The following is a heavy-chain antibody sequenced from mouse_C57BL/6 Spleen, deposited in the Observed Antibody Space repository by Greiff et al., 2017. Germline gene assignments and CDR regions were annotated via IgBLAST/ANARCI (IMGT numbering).Heavy chain of an antibody. CDR3: ASHNWDEDYFDY. CDR1: GFTFSDYY. D-gene: IGHD4-1*01. V-gene: IGHV5-16*01. J-gene: IGHJ2*01. Sequence: EVQLQESEGGLVQPGSSMKLSCTASGFTFSDYYMAWVRQVPEKGLEWVANINYDGSSTYYLDSLKSRFIISRDNAKNILYLQMSSLKSEDTATYYCASHNWDEDYFDYWGQGTTLTVSS. CDR2: INYDGSST.